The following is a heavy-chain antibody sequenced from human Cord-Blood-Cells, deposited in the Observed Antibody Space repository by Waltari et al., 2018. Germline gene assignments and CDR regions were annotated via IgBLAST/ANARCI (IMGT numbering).Heavy chain of an antibody. D-gene: IGHD1-26*01. CDR3: AKDLDRIVGATNIDY. CDR1: GFTFSSYG. Sequence: QVQLVESGGGVVQPGRSLRLSCAASGFTFSSYGMHWVRQAPGKGLEWVAVISYDGINKYYADSVKGRFTISRDNSKNTLYLQMNSLRAEDTAVYYCAKDLDRIVGATNIDYWGQGTLVTVSS. J-gene: IGHJ4*02. CDR2: ISYDGINK. V-gene: IGHV3-30*18.